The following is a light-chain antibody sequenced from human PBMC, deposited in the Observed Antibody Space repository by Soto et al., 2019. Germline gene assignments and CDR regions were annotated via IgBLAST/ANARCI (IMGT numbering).Light chain of an antibody. V-gene: IGKV3-15*01. J-gene: IGKJ5*01. CDR2: GAF. CDR3: QQYYNWPRT. Sequence: EIVMTQSPATLSVSPGEXVTLSCRASQSMTTKLAWYQQKPGQAPRLIIHGAFTRATGIPARFSGSGSGTEFTLTINSLQAEDCAVYYCQQYYNWPRTLGQGTRLEIK. CDR1: QSMTTK.